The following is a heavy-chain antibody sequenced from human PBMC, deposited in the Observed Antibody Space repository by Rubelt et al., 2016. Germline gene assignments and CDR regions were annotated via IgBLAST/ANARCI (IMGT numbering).Heavy chain of an antibody. CDR2: INHSGST. Sequence: QVQLQQWGAGLLKPSETLSLTCAVYGGSFSGYYWSWIRQPPGKGLEWIGEINHSGSTNYNPSLKSRVTISVDTSKNQFSLKLGTVTAAETAVYYWARMAGNYYGMDVWGQGTTVTVSS. CDR1: GGSFSGYY. J-gene: IGHJ6*02. CDR3: ARMAGNYYGMDV. D-gene: IGHD5-24*01. V-gene: IGHV4-34*01.